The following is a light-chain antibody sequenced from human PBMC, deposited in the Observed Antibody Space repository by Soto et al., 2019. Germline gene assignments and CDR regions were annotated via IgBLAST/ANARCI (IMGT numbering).Light chain of an antibody. J-gene: IGKJ1*01. Sequence: EIVMTQSPATLSVSPGERSTLSCRASQSVSSNLAWYQQKPGQAPRLLIFGAYTRATGITARFSGSGSGTEFTLTISSLQSEDFAVYYCQQYNNWPRTFGQGTQVEIK. CDR1: QSVSSN. V-gene: IGKV3-15*01. CDR2: GAY. CDR3: QQYNNWPRT.